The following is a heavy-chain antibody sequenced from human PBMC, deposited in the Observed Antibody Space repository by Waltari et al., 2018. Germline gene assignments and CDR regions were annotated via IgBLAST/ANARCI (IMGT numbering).Heavy chain of an antibody. V-gene: IGHV3-21*06. Sequence: EVQLAESGGGLVQPGGSLRLSCVASGFMFSSYAMNWVRQAPGKGLGWVASVSGPRTYTFYADSVKGRFTISRDNAKNSVFLQMNGLRDDDTAIYYCAKEGLGGDRQFDYWGQGTLVRVSS. CDR1: GFMFSSYA. CDR2: VSGPRTYT. D-gene: IGHD2-21*02. J-gene: IGHJ4*02. CDR3: AKEGLGGDRQFDY.